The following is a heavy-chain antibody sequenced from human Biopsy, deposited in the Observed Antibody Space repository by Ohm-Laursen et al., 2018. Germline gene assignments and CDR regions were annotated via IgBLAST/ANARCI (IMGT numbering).Heavy chain of an antibody. CDR3: ARGSNEYGGLYFPH. Sequence: SDTLSLTCTVSGGSFTGHFRTWIRHPPGKGLELIGHISHTGYTSYKSSLKSRVTISIDTSRNHFSLRLTSFAAADTAVYYCARGSNEYGGLYFPHWGQGTLVTVSS. J-gene: IGHJ1*01. CDR2: ISHTGYT. D-gene: IGHD4-23*01. V-gene: IGHV4-4*08. CDR1: GGSFTGHF.